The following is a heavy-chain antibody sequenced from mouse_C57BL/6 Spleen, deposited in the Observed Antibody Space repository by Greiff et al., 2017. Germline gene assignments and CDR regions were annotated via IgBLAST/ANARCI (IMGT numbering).Heavy chain of an antibody. J-gene: IGHJ1*03. Sequence: QVQLQQPGAELVKPGASVKLSCKASGYTFTSYWMHWVKQRPGQGLEWIGMIHPNSGSTNYKEKFKSKATLTVDKSSSTAYMQLSSLTSEDSAVYYCATTTVVEDWYFDVWGTGTTVTVSS. CDR2: IHPNSGST. CDR3: ATTTVVEDWYFDV. V-gene: IGHV1-64*01. D-gene: IGHD1-1*01. CDR1: GYTFTSYW.